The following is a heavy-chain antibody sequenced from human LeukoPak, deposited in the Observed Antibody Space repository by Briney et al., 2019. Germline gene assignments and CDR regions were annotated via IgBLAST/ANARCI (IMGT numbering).Heavy chain of an antibody. CDR1: GFTFSSYT. CDR2: ISTSSSTI. CDR3: AKGSYYDSSGSFYFDY. Sequence: GGSLRLSCAASGFTFSSYTMNWVRQAPGKGLEWVSYISTSSSTIYYADSVKSRFTISRNNAKNSLYLQMNSLRVEDTAAYYCAKGSYYDSSGSFYFDYWGQGTLVTVSS. J-gene: IGHJ4*02. D-gene: IGHD3-22*01. V-gene: IGHV3-48*01.